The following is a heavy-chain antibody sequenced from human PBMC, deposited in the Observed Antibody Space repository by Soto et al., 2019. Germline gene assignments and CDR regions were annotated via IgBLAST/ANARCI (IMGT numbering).Heavy chain of an antibody. CDR2: IDWDDDK. CDR3: AHIRGAGAYYYYPMDV. CDR1: GFSLTTPGMC. D-gene: IGHD3-10*01. J-gene: IGHJ6*02. V-gene: IGHV2-70*12. Sequence: SGPTLVNPRQTLALTCTFSGFSLTTPGMCVSWIRQPPGKALEWLAVIDWDDDKYYSTSLKTRLSISMDTSKNQVVLEMTNVAPVDTATYYCAHIRGAGAYYYYPMDVWGQGTTVTVSS.